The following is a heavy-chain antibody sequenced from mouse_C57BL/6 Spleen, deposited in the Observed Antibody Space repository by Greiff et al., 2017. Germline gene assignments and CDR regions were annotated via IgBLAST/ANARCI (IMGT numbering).Heavy chain of an antibody. CDR2: IRSGSSTI. CDR3: ARAPNGTYYFDY. D-gene: IGHD4-1*02. Sequence: EVKLVESGGGLVKPGGSLKLSCAASGFTFSDYGMHWVRQAPEKGLEWVAYIRSGSSTIYYADTVKGRVTISSDNAKNTLFLQMTSLRSEDTAMYYCARAPNGTYYFDYWGQGTTLTVSS. CDR1: GFTFSDYG. V-gene: IGHV5-17*01. J-gene: IGHJ2*01.